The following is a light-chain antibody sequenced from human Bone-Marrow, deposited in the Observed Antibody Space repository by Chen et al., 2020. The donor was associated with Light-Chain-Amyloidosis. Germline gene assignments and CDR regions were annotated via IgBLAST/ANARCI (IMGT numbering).Light chain of an antibody. CDR2: DAS. CDR3: LQYHSYSWT. CDR1: QTINNW. J-gene: IGKJ1*01. V-gene: IGKV1-5*01. Sequence: DIQLSQSPSTLSASVGDRVTITCRASQTINNWLAWYQQNPGKAPKLLIFDASSLESGVPSRFSGSGSGTQFTRTISSLQHDDFATYHCLQYHSYSWTFGQGTKVEIK.